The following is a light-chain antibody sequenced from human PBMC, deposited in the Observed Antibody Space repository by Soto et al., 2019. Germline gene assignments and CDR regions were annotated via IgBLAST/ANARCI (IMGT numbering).Light chain of an antibody. Sequence: DIQMTQSPSSVSASVGDTVTITCRASQDILSWLAWYQQKPGEAPRLLIYASSNLQSGVPSRFSGSRSGTDFTLTLRSLQPEDFATSSCQQANTFPITFGPGTRLDIK. CDR2: ASS. J-gene: IGKJ3*01. CDR1: QDILSW. V-gene: IGKV1-12*01. CDR3: QQANTFPIT.